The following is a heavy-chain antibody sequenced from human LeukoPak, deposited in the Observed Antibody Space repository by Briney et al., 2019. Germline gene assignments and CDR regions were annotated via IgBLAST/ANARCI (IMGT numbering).Heavy chain of an antibody. D-gene: IGHD1-26*01. CDR2: ISSSSSYI. V-gene: IGHV3-21*04. Sequence: PGGSLRLSCAASGFTFSSYSMNWVRQAPGKGLEWVSSISSSSSYIYYADSVKGRFTISRDNSKNTLFLQMDSLRAEDTAVYYCAKGLQVGSRLESWGQGTLVTVSS. J-gene: IGHJ5*02. CDR1: GFTFSSYS. CDR3: AKGLQVGSRLES.